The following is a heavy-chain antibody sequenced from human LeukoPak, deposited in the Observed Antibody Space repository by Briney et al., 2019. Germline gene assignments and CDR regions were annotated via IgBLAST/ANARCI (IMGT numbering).Heavy chain of an antibody. CDR3: ARCCDSSGYLDY. J-gene: IGHJ4*02. D-gene: IGHD3-22*01. CDR1: GYSFTSCY. CDR2: INPSDGGT. Sequence: ASVKVSCKASGYSFTSCYVHFVRQAPGQGLVWMGIINPSDGGTTYAQKFQGRVTMTRDTSTTTDYMELSSLRSEDTAVYYCARCCDSSGYLDYWGQGTLVTVSS. V-gene: IGHV1-46*03.